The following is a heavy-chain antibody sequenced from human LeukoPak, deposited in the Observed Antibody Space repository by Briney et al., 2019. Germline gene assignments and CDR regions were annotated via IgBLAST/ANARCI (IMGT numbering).Heavy chain of an antibody. CDR2: IYYSGST. Sequence: PSETLSLTCTVSGGSISSSSYYWGWIRQPPGKGLEWIGSIYYSGSTYYNPSLKSRVTISVDASKNQFSLKLSSVTAADTAVYYCARSVREDYDALTGSLFDLWGRGTLVTVSS. D-gene: IGHD3-9*01. V-gene: IGHV4-39*01. CDR1: GGSISSSSYY. CDR3: ARSVREDYDALTGSLFDL. J-gene: IGHJ2*01.